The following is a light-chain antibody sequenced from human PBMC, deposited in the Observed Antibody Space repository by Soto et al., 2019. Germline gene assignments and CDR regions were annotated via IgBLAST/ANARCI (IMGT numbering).Light chain of an antibody. J-gene: IGLJ2*01. V-gene: IGLV2-14*02. Sequence: QSVLTQPASVSGSPGQSITVSCTGSSSDVGSYNLVSWYQQYPGKAPKLMVYDVSKRPSGVSNRSSGSKSGNTASLTISGLPADDEADYYCSSFTFSSSVIFGGGTKLTVL. CDR1: SSDVGSYNL. CDR3: SSFTFSSSVI. CDR2: DVS.